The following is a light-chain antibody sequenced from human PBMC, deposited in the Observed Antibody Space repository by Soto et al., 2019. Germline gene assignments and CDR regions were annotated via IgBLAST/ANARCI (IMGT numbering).Light chain of an antibody. Sequence: QSVLTQPASVSGSPGQSVTISCTGTSSDVGGYDYVSWYQHHPGKAPKLIIYEVNNRPSGVSNRFSGSKSGHAASLTISGLEAEDDADYYCSSYTTSSTLVFGGGTKLTVL. CDR3: SSYTTSSTLV. V-gene: IGLV2-14*01. CDR1: SSDVGGYDY. J-gene: IGLJ3*02. CDR2: EVN.